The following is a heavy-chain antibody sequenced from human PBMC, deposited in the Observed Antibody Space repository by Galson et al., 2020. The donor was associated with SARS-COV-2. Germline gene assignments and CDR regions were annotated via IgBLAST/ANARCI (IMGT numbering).Heavy chain of an antibody. CDR3: ARAYYRITMVRGDQNYGMDV. Sequence: ASVKVSCKASGYTFTSYDINWVRQATGQGLEWMGWMNPNSGNTGYAQKFQGRVTMTRNTSISTAYMELSSLRSEDTAVYYCARAYYRITMVRGDQNYGMDVWGQGTTVTVSS. V-gene: IGHV1-8*01. CDR1: GYTFTSYD. CDR2: MNPNSGNT. D-gene: IGHD3-10*01. J-gene: IGHJ6*02.